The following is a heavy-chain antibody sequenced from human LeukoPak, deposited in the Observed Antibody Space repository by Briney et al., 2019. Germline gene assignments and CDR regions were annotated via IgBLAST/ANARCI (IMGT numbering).Heavy chain of an antibody. D-gene: IGHD3-22*01. V-gene: IGHV3-7*01. CDR1: GLTFSRDW. J-gene: IGHJ1*01. CDR3: ATYSSLNTREFQY. CDR2: IRQDGGET. Sequence: RGSLRLSCEASGLTFSRDWMGWVRQAPGKGLEWVANIRQDGGETYYGDSVKGRFIISRDNAKNSLFLQMNRLRAEDTAVYYCATYSSLNTREFQYWGQGTLVTVSP.